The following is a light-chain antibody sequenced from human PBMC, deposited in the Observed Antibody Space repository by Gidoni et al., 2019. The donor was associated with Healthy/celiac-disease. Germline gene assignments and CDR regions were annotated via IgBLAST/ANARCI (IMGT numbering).Light chain of an antibody. CDR1: HSVSSSY. Sequence: ILFTHPSGTLSLSPGERATLSCRASHSVSSSYLAWYQQKPGQAPRLLIYGASSRATGIPDRFSGSGSGTDFTLTISRVEPEDFAVYYCQQYGRSSWTFGQGTKVEIK. CDR3: QQYGRSSWT. V-gene: IGKV3-20*01. CDR2: GAS. J-gene: IGKJ1*01.